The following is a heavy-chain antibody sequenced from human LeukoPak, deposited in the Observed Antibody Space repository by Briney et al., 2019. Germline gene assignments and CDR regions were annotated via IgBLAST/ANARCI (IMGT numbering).Heavy chain of an antibody. V-gene: IGHV3-30*19. CDR1: GFPFSAYA. Sequence: GGSLRLSCAAFGFPFSAYAMHWVRQAPGKGLEWVAVISYDGSNKYYADSVKGRFTISRDNSKNTLYLQMNSLRAEDTAVYYCARVSIAAAGGSFDYWGQGTLVTVSS. J-gene: IGHJ4*02. CDR3: ARVSIAAAGGSFDY. CDR2: ISYDGSNK. D-gene: IGHD6-13*01.